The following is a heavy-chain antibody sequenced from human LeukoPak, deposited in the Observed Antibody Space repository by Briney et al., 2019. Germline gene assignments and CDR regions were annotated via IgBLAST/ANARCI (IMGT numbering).Heavy chain of an antibody. CDR2: VSYDGIIK. CDR1: GFTFSGCA. D-gene: IGHD3-16*01. CDR3: ATGGGLATEIDY. Sequence: GRSLRLSCATSGFTFSGCAMHWVRQAPGKGLEWVAVVSYDGIIKYYADSLKGRFTIPRDNSKNTLYLQMNSLRTEDTAMYYCATGGGLATEIDYWGQGTLVTVSS. J-gene: IGHJ4*02. V-gene: IGHV3-30*04.